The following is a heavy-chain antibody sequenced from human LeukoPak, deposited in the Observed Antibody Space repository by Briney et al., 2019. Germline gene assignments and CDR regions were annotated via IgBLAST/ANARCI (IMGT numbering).Heavy chain of an antibody. Sequence: SQTLSLTCAISGDSVSSNSAAWNWIRQSPSRGLEWLGRTYYRSTWYNDYAVSVKSRITINPDTSKNQFSLQLNSVTPEDTAVYYCGRDPPRVGIKAFDYWGQGTLVTVSS. CDR2: TYYRSTWYN. J-gene: IGHJ4*02. CDR1: GDSVSSNSAA. V-gene: IGHV6-1*01. D-gene: IGHD1-26*01. CDR3: GRDPPRVGIKAFDY.